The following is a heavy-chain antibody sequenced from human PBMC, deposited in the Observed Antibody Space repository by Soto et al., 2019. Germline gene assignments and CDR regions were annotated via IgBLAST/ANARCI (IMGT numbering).Heavy chain of an antibody. D-gene: IGHD1-26*01. CDR2: IYWADDK. CDR1: GFSLTTSRVG. Sequence: SGPTLVNPTQTLTLTCTFSGFSLTTSRVGVGWIRQPPGKAPEFLALIYWADDKRYSPSLSNRFTITKDTSKNQVVLTMTTMGPVDTATYYCAQRPGGWAPFDYWGQGTLVTVSS. J-gene: IGHJ4*02. V-gene: IGHV2-5*02. CDR3: AQRPGGWAPFDY.